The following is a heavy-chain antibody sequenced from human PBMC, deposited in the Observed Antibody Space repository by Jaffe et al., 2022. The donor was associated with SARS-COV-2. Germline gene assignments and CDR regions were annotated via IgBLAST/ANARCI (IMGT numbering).Heavy chain of an antibody. V-gene: IGHV3-48*02. CDR1: GFTFSSYS. J-gene: IGHJ6*02. D-gene: IGHD3-22*01. Sequence: EVQLVESGGGLVQPGGSLRLSCAASGFTFSSYSMNWVRQAPGKGLEWVSYISSSSSTIYYADSVKGRFTISRDNAKNSLYLQMNSLRDEDTAVYYCARDGYYYDSSGYPGGDVWGQGTTVTVSS. CDR3: ARDGYYYDSSGYPGGDV. CDR2: ISSSSSTI.